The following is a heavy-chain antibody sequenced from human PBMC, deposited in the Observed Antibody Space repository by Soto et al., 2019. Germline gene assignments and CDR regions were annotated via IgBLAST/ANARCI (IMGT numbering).Heavy chain of an antibody. V-gene: IGHV3-23*01. CDR2: INGGGGST. J-gene: IGHJ4*02. CDR3: AKDKVCSGGSCYYDY. Sequence: EVQLLEAGGDLIQPGGSLRLSCAASGFTFSSYTMTWVRQAPGKGLEWVSAINGGGGSTCYADSVKGRFTISRDNSKDTRYLQMNSLRAEDTAVYYCAKDKVCSGGSCYYDYWGQGTLVTVSS. CDR1: GFTFSSYT. D-gene: IGHD2-15*01.